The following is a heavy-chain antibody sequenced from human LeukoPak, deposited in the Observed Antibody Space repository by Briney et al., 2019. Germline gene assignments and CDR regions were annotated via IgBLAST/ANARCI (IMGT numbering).Heavy chain of an antibody. CDR1: GYGFANTW. CDR3: ARTQGYCRGDTCYFLESDY. Sequence: GESLQISCKGSGYGFANTWIAWVRPMPGKGLEWMGNIYPSDSDTKYSPSFKGQVIMSVDRSINTAYLQWSSLKASDTAMYYCARTQGYCRGDTCYFLESDYWGQGSLVTVSS. J-gene: IGHJ4*02. D-gene: IGHD2-15*01. V-gene: IGHV5-51*01. CDR2: IYPSDSDT.